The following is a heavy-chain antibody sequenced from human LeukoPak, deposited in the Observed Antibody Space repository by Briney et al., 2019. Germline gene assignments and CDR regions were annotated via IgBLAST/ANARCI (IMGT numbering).Heavy chain of an antibody. CDR1: GFTFSSYA. D-gene: IGHD3-10*01. J-gene: IGHJ4*02. CDR2: ISYDGSNK. V-gene: IGHV3-30-3*01. Sequence: GGSLRLSCAASGFTFSSYAMHWVRQAPGKGLEWVAVISYDGSNKYYADSVKGRFTISRDNSKNTLYLQMNSLRDEDTAVYYCARDRFGGLFSYPLFDYWGQGTLVTVSS. CDR3: ARDRFGGLFSYPLFDY.